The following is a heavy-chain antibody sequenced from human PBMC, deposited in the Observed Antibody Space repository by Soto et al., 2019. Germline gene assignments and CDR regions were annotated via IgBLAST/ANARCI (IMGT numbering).Heavy chain of an antibody. D-gene: IGHD1-7*01. Sequence: ASVKVSCKASGYTFTSYGISWVRQAPGQGLEWIGWISAYNGNTNYAQKLQGRVTMTTDTSTSTAYMELRSLRSDDTAVYYCARCEGYNWNYELDYWGQGTLVTVSS. CDR3: ARCEGYNWNYELDY. J-gene: IGHJ4*02. CDR2: ISAYNGNT. CDR1: GYTFTSYG. V-gene: IGHV1-18*01.